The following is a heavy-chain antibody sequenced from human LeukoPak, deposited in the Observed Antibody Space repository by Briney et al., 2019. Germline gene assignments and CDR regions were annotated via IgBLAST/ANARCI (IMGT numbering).Heavy chain of an antibody. V-gene: IGHV4-38-2*02. Sequence: SETLSLTCTVSGYSISSGYYWGWIRQPPGKGLEWIGRLYASGSTHYNPSLKSRVTMSVDTSKNQFSLNLRFVTAADTAVYFCARMVPAGTHNYWGQGLLVTVSS. CDR2: LYASGST. CDR1: GYSISSGYY. D-gene: IGHD2-2*01. J-gene: IGHJ4*02. CDR3: ARMVPAGTHNY.